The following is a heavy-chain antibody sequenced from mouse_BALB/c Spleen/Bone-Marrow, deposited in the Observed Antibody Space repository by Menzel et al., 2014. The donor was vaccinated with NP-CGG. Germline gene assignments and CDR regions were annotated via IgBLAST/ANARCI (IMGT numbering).Heavy chain of an antibody. V-gene: IGHV14-3*02. CDR1: GFNIKDTY. CDR2: IDPANGNT. D-gene: IGHD2-14*01. CDR3: ANYRYGWYFDV. Sequence: VQLKDSGAELVKPGASVKLSCTASGFNIKDTYMHWVMQRPEQGLEWIGRIDPANGNTKYDPKFQGKATITADTSSNTAYLQLSSLTSEDTAVYYCANYRYGWYFDVWGAGTTVTVSS. J-gene: IGHJ1*01.